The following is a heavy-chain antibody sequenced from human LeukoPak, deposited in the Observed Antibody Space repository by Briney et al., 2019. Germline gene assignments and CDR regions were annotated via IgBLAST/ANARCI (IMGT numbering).Heavy chain of an antibody. Sequence: ASETLSLTCAVYGGSFSGYYWSWLRQPPGKGLEWIGEINHSGSTNYNPSLKSRVTISVDTSKNQFSLKLNSVTAADTAVYYCARGQWEIRFDPWGQGTLVTVSS. V-gene: IGHV4-34*01. CDR2: INHSGST. J-gene: IGHJ5*02. CDR1: GGSFSGYY. CDR3: ARGQWEIRFDP. D-gene: IGHD1-26*01.